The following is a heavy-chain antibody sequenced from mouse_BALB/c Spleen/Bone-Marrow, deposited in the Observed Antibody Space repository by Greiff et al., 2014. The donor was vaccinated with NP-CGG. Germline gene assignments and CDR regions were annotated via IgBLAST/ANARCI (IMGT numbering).Heavy chain of an antibody. D-gene: IGHD3-3*01. CDR1: GFSLTGYG. CDR3: ARKGTYWYFDV. CDR2: IWGDGST. Sequence: VKVEESGPGLVAPSQSLSITCTVSGFSLTGYGVNWVRQPPGKGLEWLGMIWGDGSTDYNSVLKSRLSISKDDSKSQVFFKMNSLQTDDTARYYCARKGTYWYFDVWGAGTTVTVSS. J-gene: IGHJ1*01. V-gene: IGHV2-6-7*01.